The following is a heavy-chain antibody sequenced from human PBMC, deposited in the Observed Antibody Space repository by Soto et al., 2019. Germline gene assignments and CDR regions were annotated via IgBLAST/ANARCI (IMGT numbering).Heavy chain of an antibody. CDR1: GGSFSDFY. D-gene: IGHD2-2*01. CDR3: ARGPRVVWVVPTAQRDVFDI. J-gene: IGHJ3*02. CDR2: INHSGST. V-gene: IGHV4-34*01. Sequence: QVQLQQWGAGLLKPSETLSLTCAVYGGSFSDFYWNCIRQPPGKGLEWIGEINHSGSTSYTPSLRSRVTIAVDPSKNQISLKLTAVTAADTAVYYCARGPRVVWVVPTAQRDVFDIWGQGTMVTVSS.